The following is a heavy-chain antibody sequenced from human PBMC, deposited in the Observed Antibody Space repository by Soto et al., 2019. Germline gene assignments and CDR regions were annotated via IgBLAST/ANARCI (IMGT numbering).Heavy chain of an antibody. CDR2: IAYDGSST. J-gene: IGHJ4*02. V-gene: IGHV3-23*01. CDR3: AKDYYANFDY. D-gene: IGHD3-22*01. CDR1: DFIFRNHA. Sequence: GGSLRPSCAASDFIFRNHAMHWVRQATDKGLEWLSVIAYDGSSTYYADSVKGRFNISRDNSKNTLYLQMNGLRAEDTAVYYCAKDYYANFDYWGQGTLVTVSS.